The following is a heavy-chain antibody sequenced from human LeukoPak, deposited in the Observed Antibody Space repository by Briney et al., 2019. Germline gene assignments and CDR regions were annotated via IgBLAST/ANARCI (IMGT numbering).Heavy chain of an antibody. CDR3: ARERTDYGDYFDY. D-gene: IGHD4-17*01. CDR1: GGSISSGGYS. Sequence: SETLSLTCTVSGGSISSGGYSWSWIRQPPGKGLEWIGYIYHSGSTYYNPSLKSRVTISVDRSKNQFSLKLSSVTAADTAVYYCARERTDYGDYFDYWGQGTLVTVST. J-gene: IGHJ4*02. V-gene: IGHV4-30-2*01. CDR2: IYHSGST.